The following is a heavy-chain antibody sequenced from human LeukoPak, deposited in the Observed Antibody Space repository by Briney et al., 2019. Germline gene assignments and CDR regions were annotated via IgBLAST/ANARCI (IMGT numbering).Heavy chain of an antibody. CDR2: IRYDGGNK. J-gene: IGHJ3*02. CDR3: AKEDSSGWSAFDI. CDR1: GFTFSSYG. Sequence: PGGSLRLSCAASGFTFSSYGMHWVRQAPGKGLEWVAFIRYDGGNKYYADSVKGRFTISRDNSKNTLYLQMNSLRAEDTAVYYCAKEDSSGWSAFDIWGQGTMVTVSS. V-gene: IGHV3-30*02. D-gene: IGHD6-19*01.